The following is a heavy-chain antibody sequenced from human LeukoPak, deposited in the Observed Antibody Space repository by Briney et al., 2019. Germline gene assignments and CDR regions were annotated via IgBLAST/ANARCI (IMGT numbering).Heavy chain of an antibody. CDR1: GFTFSSYA. D-gene: IGHD3-22*01. CDR3: ARADITMIVVVTPLGAFDI. V-gene: IGHV3-30*04. CDR2: ISYDGSNK. J-gene: IGHJ3*02. Sequence: GGSLRLSCAASGFTFSSYAMNWVRQAPGKGLEWVAVISYDGSNKYYADSVKGRFTISRDNSKNTLYLQMNSLRAEDTAVYYCARADITMIVVVTPLGAFDIWGQGTMVTVSS.